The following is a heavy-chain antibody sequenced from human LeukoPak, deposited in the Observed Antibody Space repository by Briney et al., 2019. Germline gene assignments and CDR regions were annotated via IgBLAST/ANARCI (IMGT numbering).Heavy chain of an antibody. J-gene: IGHJ3*02. CDR3: ARQYSSSSKIDAFDI. CDR2: IYTSGST. V-gene: IGHV4-4*09. D-gene: IGHD6-6*01. CDR1: GGSISSYY. Sequence: PSETLSLTCTVSGGSISSYYWSWIRQPPGKGLEWIGYIYTSGSTNYNPSLKSRVTISVDTSKNQFSLKLSSVTAADTAVYYCARQYSSSSKIDAFDIWAQGTMVTVFS.